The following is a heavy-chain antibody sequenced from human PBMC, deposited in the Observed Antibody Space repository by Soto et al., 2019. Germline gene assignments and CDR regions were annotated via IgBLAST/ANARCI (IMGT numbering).Heavy chain of an antibody. CDR2: IYYSGST. J-gene: IGHJ4*02. Sequence: TLSLTCTVSGGSISSGGYYWSWIRQHPGKGLEWIGYIYYSGSTYYNPSLKSRVTISVDTSKNQFSLKLSSVTAADTAVYYCARCYSSGFPFDYWGQGTLVTVSS. D-gene: IGHD3-22*01. V-gene: IGHV4-31*03. CDR1: GGSISSGGYY. CDR3: ARCYSSGFPFDY.